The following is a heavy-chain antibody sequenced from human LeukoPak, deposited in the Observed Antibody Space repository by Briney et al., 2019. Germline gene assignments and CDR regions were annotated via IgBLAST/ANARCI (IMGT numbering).Heavy chain of an antibody. V-gene: IGHV3-48*04. Sequence: GGSLRLCCAASGFTFSSYSMTCVRQAPGKGLEWVSYISSSSSTIYYAASVKGRFTISRDNAKNSLYLQMNSLRAEDTAVYYCARDKFGFVYSSSSFGEFDYWGQGTLVTVSS. CDR2: ISSSSSTI. CDR1: GFTFSSYS. CDR3: ARDKFGFVYSSSSFGEFDY. D-gene: IGHD6-6*01. J-gene: IGHJ4*02.